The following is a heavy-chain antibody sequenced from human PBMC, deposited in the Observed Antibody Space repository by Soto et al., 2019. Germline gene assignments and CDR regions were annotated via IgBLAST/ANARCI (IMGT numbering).Heavy chain of an antibody. Sequence: VQLLESGGDLVQPGGSLRLSCVASGFILNNYAMSWVRQAPGKGLEWVSTIGGTDGDSDGVPWYEDSVKGRFTISMVSSATTLFLHMDNLRAEDSALYYWVKRGRNWGAFHFWGQGTTVVVSS. CDR3: VKRGRNWGAFHF. J-gene: IGHJ3*01. D-gene: IGHD7-27*01. CDR2: IGGTDGDSDGVP. V-gene: IGHV3-23*01. CDR1: GFILNNYA.